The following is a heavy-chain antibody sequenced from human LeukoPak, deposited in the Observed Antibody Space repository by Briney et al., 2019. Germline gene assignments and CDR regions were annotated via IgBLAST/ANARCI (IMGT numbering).Heavy chain of an antibody. CDR3: ASGRPLGFDY. D-gene: IGHD1-26*01. J-gene: IGHJ4*02. V-gene: IGHV4-59*01. Sequence: SETLSLTCTVSGGSISSYYWTWIRQPPAKGLEWIGYIYYSGSTNYNPSLKGRVTISVDTPQNQCSLKLSSVTVADTAVYYCASGRPLGFDYWGQGTLVTVSS. CDR2: IYYSGST. CDR1: GGSISSYY.